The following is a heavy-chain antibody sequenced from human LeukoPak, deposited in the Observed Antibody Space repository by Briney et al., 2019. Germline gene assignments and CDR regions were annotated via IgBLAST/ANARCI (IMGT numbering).Heavy chain of an antibody. Sequence: GGSLRLSCSTSGFTFGDHAMTWGRQAPGKGLEWVGFVRSKGYGGTTEYAASVKGRVTISRDDSKGIAYLQMNSLKAEDTAVYYCSKVRSGTDFDYWGRGTLVTVSS. CDR2: VRSKGYGGTT. CDR1: GFTFGDHA. J-gene: IGHJ4*02. V-gene: IGHV3-49*04. D-gene: IGHD3-10*01. CDR3: SKVRSGTDFDY.